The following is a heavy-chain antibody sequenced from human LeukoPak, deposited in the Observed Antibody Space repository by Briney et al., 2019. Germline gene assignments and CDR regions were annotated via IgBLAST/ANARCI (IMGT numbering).Heavy chain of an antibody. CDR2: INPNNGGT. D-gene: IGHD6-19*01. V-gene: IGHV1-2*02. Sequence: VASVKVSCKASGYSFSGHYVHWVRQAPGQGLEWMGWINPNNGGTKYAQKFQGRVTMTRDTSITTAYMEVSRLRSDDTAMYYCGRDWYSSGSGAFDIWGQGTMVTVSS. J-gene: IGHJ3*02. CDR1: GYSFSGHY. CDR3: GRDWYSSGSGAFDI.